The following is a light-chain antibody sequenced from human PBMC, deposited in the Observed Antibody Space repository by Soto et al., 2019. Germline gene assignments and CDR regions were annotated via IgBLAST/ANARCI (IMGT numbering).Light chain of an antibody. CDR1: QSISTW. CDR3: QQYNTYPLT. V-gene: IGKV1-5*03. J-gene: IGKJ4*01. CDR2: KAS. Sequence: DIQMTQSPSTLSASVGDRVTITCRASQSISTWLAWYQQKPGKAPKLLIYKASNLEGGVPSRFSGSGSGTEFNITISSLQPDDFATYYCQQYNTYPLTFGGGITVEIK.